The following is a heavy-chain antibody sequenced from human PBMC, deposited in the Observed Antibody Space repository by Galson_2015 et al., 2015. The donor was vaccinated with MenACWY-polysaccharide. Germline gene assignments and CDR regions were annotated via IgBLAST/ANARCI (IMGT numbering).Heavy chain of an antibody. V-gene: IGHV3-23*01. J-gene: IGHJ4*02. D-gene: IGHD6-13*01. CDR1: GFSFSTYG. CDR3: AKVGPRSSWTLGLDY. Sequence: SLRLSSAASGFSFSTYGMTWVRQAPGRGLEWVSGSGSGGGLYYADSVKGRFTVSRDNSKNTLYLQMNNLRAEGTAVYYCAKVGPRSSWTLGLDYWGQGTLVTVSS. CDR2: SGSGGGL.